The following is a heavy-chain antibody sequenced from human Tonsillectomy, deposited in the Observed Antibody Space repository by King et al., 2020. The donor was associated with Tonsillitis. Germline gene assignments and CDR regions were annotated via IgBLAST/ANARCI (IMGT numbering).Heavy chain of an antibody. CDR3: ARAPPYYFDY. V-gene: IGHV4-30-2*01. CDR2: IHFSGST. Sequence: LQLQESGSGLVKPSQTLSLTCAVSGGSFNSGTFSWSWIRQPPGKGLEWMGSIHFSGSTYYNLSLKSRVTISLDRSSNQFSLKLNSVTAADTAVYYCARAPPYYFDYWGQGIPVTVSS. CDR1: GGSFNSGTFS. J-gene: IGHJ4*02.